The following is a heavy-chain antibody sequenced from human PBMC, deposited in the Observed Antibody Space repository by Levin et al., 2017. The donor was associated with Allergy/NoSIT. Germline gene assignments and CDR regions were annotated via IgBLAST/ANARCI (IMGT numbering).Heavy chain of an antibody. CDR3: AHRYMGTNSLAFDY. Sequence: SGPTLVKPTQTLSLTCSFSGFSLTTGGVGVAWIRQPPGKALEWLGVIYWNDDKPYNPSLKNRLTITKDTSKNQVVLTLTNMAPVETATYYCAHRYMGTNSLAFDYWGQGTLVTVSS. V-gene: IGHV2-5*01. CDR2: IYWNDDK. CDR1: GFSLTTGGVG. J-gene: IGHJ4*02. D-gene: IGHD7-27*01.